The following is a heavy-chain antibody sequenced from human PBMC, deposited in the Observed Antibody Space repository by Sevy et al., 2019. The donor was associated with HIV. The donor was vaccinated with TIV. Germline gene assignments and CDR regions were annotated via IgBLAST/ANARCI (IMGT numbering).Heavy chain of an antibody. CDR3: ARDLEFYDYGDYGPAFMPDY. CDR2: IWFDGSNT. J-gene: IGHJ4*02. D-gene: IGHD4-17*01. V-gene: IGHV3-33*01. Sequence: GGYLRLSCAASGFTFSTYGMHWVRQAPGKGLEWVAVIWFDGSNTYYADSVKGRFTISRDIAKNTLHLQMTSLRAEDTAVYYCARDLEFYDYGDYGPAFMPDYWGQGTLVTVSS. CDR1: GFTFSTYG.